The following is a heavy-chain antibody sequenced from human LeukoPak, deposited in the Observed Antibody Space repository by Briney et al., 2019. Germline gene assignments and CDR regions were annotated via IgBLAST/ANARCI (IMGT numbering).Heavy chain of an antibody. CDR3: ARDGGYGSRSAL. CDR2: IYYDGNT. J-gene: IGHJ4*02. D-gene: IGHD3-10*01. V-gene: IGHV4-59*01. Sequence: SETLSLTCTVSGGSISNYYWTWIRQPPGKGLEWIGSIYYDGNTNYNPSLKSRVTISLDTPKNQFSLKLTYVTAADTAVYYCARDGGYGSRSALWGQGTLITVSS. CDR1: GGSISNYY.